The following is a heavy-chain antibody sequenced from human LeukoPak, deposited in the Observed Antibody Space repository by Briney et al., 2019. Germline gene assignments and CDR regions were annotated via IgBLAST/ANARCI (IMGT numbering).Heavy chain of an antibody. CDR2: IYPGDSDT. J-gene: IGHJ6*03. CDR3: ARLPDGGDYLHYYYMDV. Sequence: KIGESLKISCKGSGYSFTSYWIGWVRQMPGKGLEWMGIIYPGDSDTRYSPSFQGQVTISADKSISTAYLQWSSLKASDTAMYYCARLPDGGDYLHYYYMDVWGKGTTVTVSS. V-gene: IGHV5-51*01. D-gene: IGHD4-17*01. CDR1: GYSFTSYW.